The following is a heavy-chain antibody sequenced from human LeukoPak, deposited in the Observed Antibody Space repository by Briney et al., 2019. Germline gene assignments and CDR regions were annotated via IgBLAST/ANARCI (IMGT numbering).Heavy chain of an antibody. J-gene: IGHJ4*02. Sequence: GASVKVSCKASGYTFTSYGISWVRQAPGQGLEWMGWISAYNGNTNYAQKLQGRVTMTEDTSTDTAYMELSSLRSEDTAVYYCATDLDYGDYLLGYWGQGTLVTVSS. CDR1: GYTFTSYG. CDR3: ATDLDYGDYLLGY. V-gene: IGHV1-18*01. D-gene: IGHD4-17*01. CDR2: ISAYNGNT.